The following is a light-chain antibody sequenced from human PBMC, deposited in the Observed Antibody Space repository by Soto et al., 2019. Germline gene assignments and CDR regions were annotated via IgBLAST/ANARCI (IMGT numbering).Light chain of an antibody. CDR2: KSD. V-gene: IGLV1-47*01. J-gene: IGLJ2*01. CDR1: DSNIGSNS. Sequence: QSVLTQPPSASGTPGQRVSITCSGSDSNIGSNSVHWYQQVPGMAPKLLVYKSDQRPSGVPDRFSGSKSVTSASLAISGLRAGDEAEYYCATWDDGLSGVLFGGGTKLTVL. CDR3: ATWDDGLSGVL.